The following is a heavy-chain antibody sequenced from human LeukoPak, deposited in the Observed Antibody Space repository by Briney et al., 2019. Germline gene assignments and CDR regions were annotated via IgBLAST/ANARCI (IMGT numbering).Heavy chain of an antibody. J-gene: IGHJ4*02. D-gene: IGHD2-2*01. V-gene: IGHV3-30*02. Sequence: PGGSLRLSCAASGFTFSRFGMHWVRQAPGRGLEWVAFIHSDGRTTHYAGSVKGRFTISRDNSKNTLFLQMNSLRPEDTAVYYCAQEHASPFDYWGQGTLVTVSS. CDR1: GFTFSRFG. CDR3: AQEHASPFDY. CDR2: IHSDGRTT.